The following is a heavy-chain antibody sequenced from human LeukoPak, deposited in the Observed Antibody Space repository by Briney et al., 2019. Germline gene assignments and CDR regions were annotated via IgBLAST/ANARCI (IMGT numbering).Heavy chain of an antibody. D-gene: IGHD3-3*01. CDR2: ISYDGSNK. V-gene: IGHV3-30-3*01. J-gene: IGHJ4*02. CDR1: GLTFSSYA. CDR3: ARVRSGFISTYYFDY. Sequence: GGSLRLSCAASGLTFSSYAMHCVRQAPGKGLEGVSVISYDGSNKYYADSVKGRFTISRDNSENTLYLQMNSLRAEDTAVYYCARVRSGFISTYYFDYWGQGTLVTVSS.